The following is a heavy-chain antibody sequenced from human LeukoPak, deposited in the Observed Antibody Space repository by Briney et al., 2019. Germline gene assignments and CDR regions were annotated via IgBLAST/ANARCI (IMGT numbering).Heavy chain of an antibody. V-gene: IGHV3-48*01. CDR1: GFTVSSNY. CDR3: ARNGDYGGYYYYMDV. J-gene: IGHJ6*03. Sequence: PGGSLRLSCAASGFTVSSNYMSWVRQAPGKGLEWVSYISSSSSTIYYADSVKGRFTISRDNAKNSLYLQMNSLRAEDTAVYYCARNGDYGGYYYYMDVWGKGTTVTVSS. CDR2: ISSSSSTI. D-gene: IGHD4-17*01.